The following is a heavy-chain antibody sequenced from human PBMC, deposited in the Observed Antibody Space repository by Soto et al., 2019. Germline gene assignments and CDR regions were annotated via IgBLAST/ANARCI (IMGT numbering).Heavy chain of an antibody. CDR3: ARDRGSYALDY. CDR2: ISANNGNT. V-gene: IGHV1-18*01. J-gene: IGHJ4*02. D-gene: IGHD1-26*01. CDR1: GYTFTSYG. Sequence: QVQLVQSGAEVKKPGASVKVSCKASGYTFTSYGISWVRQAPGQGLEWMGGISANNGNTNYAQKPQGRVTMTTDTTTSTAYRELRSLRSDDTAVYYCARDRGSYALDYWGQGTLVTVSS.